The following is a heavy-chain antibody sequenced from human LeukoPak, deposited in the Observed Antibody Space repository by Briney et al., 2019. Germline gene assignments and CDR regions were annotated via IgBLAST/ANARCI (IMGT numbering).Heavy chain of an antibody. D-gene: IGHD3-3*01. CDR2: INSDGSST. CDR3: ARGRFLEWLGTFDY. CDR1: GFTFSDYY. Sequence: GGSLRLSCAASGFTFSDYYMSWIRQAPGKGLVWVSRINSDGSSTSYADSVKGRFTISRDNAKNTLYLQMNSLRAEDTAVYYCARGRFLEWLGTFDYWGQGTLVTVSS. V-gene: IGHV3-74*01. J-gene: IGHJ4*02.